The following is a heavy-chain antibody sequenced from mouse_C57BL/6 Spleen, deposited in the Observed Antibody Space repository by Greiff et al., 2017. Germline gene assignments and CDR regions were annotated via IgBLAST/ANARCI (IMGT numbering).Heavy chain of an antibody. CDR3: TRDRDYFDY. J-gene: IGHJ2*01. Sequence: EVKLVESGEGLVKPGGSLKLSCAASGFTFSSYAMSWVRQTPEKRLEWVAYISRGGDYTYYADTLKGRFTITRDNARNTLYLQMSSLKSEDTAMYYCTRDRDYFDYWGQGTTLTVSS. CDR2: ISRGGDYT. V-gene: IGHV5-9-1*02. CDR1: GFTFSSYA.